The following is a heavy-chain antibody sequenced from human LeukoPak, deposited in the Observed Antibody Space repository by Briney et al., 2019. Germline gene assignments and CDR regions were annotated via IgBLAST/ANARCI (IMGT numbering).Heavy chain of an antibody. CDR3: AKEKLWFGELLLSMDV. CDR2: ISYDGRNK. D-gene: IGHD3-10*01. V-gene: IGHV3-30*18. Sequence: TGGSLRLSCAVSGFIFSSFGMHWVRQAPGKGLEWVAVISYDGRNKYYADSVKGRFTISRDNSKNTLYLQMNSLRAEDTAVYYCAKEKLWFGELLLSMDVWGQGTTVTVPS. CDR1: GFIFSSFG. J-gene: IGHJ6*02.